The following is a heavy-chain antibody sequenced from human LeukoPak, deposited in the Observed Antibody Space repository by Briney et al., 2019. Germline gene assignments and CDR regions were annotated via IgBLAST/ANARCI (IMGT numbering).Heavy chain of an antibody. Sequence: PSETLSLTCTVSGGSISSSSYYWGWLRQPPGKGLEWIGSIYYSGSTYYNPSLKSRVTISVDTSKNQFSLKLSSVTAADTAVYYCARDEDDSSGYYYTAFDIWGQGTMVTVSS. V-gene: IGHV4-39*07. D-gene: IGHD3-22*01. CDR3: ARDEDDSSGYYYTAFDI. J-gene: IGHJ3*02. CDR1: GGSISSSSYY. CDR2: IYYSGST.